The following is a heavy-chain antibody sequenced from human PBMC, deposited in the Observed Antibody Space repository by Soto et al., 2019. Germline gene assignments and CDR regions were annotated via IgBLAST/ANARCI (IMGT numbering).Heavy chain of an antibody. CDR1: GLSLSNTY. CDR3: VTSGGGVVRLDN. V-gene: IGHV3-15*07. CDR2: IGSKLDGGRE. J-gene: IGHJ4*02. D-gene: IGHD3-16*01. Sequence: EVQLVESGGGLVKPGGSLRLSCAASGLSLSNTYMDWVRQAPGQGLEWVGRIGSKLDGGREDYAAPAKGRFSISRDDSKNTLYPQLDSLKSEDAGVYYCVTSGGGVVRLDNWGQGTLVTVSS.